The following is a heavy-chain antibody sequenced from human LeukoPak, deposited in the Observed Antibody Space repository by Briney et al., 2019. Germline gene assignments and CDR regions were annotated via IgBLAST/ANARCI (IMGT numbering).Heavy chain of an antibody. CDR2: IYTSGST. V-gene: IGHV4-61*02. D-gene: IGHD2-2*01. Sequence: SQTLSLTCTVSGGSISSGSYYWRWIRQPAGTGLERFGRIYTSGSTNYNPSLKSRVTISVDTSKNQFSLKLSSVTAADTAVYYCARGGGSTPFDYYYGMDVWGQGTTVTVSS. CDR3: ARGGGSTPFDYYYGMDV. CDR1: GGSISSGSYY. J-gene: IGHJ6*02.